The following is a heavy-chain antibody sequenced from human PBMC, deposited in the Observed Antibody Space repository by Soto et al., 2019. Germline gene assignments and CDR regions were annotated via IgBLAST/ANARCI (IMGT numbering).Heavy chain of an antibody. J-gene: IGHJ4*02. D-gene: IGHD1-26*01. V-gene: IGHV1-2*02. CDR3: ARGGSYYAH. Sequence: SVKVSCKASGDTHTIYFIHWLRQAPGQGLEWMGWINSVSGGANYAPRFQGRVAMTRDRSSATAFMELSRLRSDDTAVYYCARGGSYYAHWGQGTLVTVPQ. CDR2: INSVSGGA. CDR1: GDTHTIYF.